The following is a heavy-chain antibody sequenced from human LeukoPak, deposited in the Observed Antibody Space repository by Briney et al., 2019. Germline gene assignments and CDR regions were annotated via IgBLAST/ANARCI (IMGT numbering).Heavy chain of an antibody. CDR2: ISAYNGNT. CDR3: ARDIALGHRQQLGFDY. CDR1: GYTFTSYG. J-gene: IGHJ4*02. D-gene: IGHD6-13*01. V-gene: IGHV1-18*01. Sequence: ASVKVSCKASGYTFTSYGISWVRQAPGQGLEWMGWISAYNGNTNYAQKLQGRVTMTTDTSTSTAYMELRSLRSDDTALYYCARDIALGHRQQLGFDYWGQGTLVTASS.